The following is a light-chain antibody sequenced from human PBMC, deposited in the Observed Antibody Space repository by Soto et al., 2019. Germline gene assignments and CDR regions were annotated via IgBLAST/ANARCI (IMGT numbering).Light chain of an antibody. CDR1: QSVSSSY. CDR3: QQYGSSSYT. J-gene: IGKJ2*01. CDR2: GAS. Sequence: EIVLTQSPGTLSLFPGERATLSCRASQSVSSSYLAWYQQKPGQAPRLLIYGASSRATGIPDRFSGSGSGTDFTLTISRLEPEDFAVYYCQQYGSSSYTFGQGTKLEMK. V-gene: IGKV3-20*01.